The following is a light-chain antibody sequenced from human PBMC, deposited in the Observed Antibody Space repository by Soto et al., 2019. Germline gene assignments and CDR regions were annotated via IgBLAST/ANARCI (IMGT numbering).Light chain of an antibody. CDR3: QQSYSTPRT. Sequence: DIQMTQSPSSLSASVGDRVTITCRASQSISNYLNWYQQKPGRAPELLIYAASSLQSGVPSRFSGSRSGTDFTLTISSLQPEDFATYHCQQSYSTPRTFGQGTKVEIK. CDR1: QSISNY. J-gene: IGKJ1*01. V-gene: IGKV1-39*01. CDR2: AAS.